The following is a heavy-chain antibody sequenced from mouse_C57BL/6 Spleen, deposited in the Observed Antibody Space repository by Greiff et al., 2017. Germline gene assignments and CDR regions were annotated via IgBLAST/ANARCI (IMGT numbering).Heavy chain of an antibody. CDR3: ARNYYSSPWFAY. D-gene: IGHD2-5*01. CDR2: INPNNGGT. J-gene: IGHJ3*01. CDR1: GYTFTDYN. V-gene: IGHV1-22*01. Sequence: EVQLQQSGPELVKPGASVKMSCKASGYTFTDYNMHWVKQSHGKSLEWIGYINPNNGGTSYNQKFKGKATLTVNKSSSTAYMELRSLTSEDSAVYYCARNYYSSPWFAYWGQGTLVTVSA.